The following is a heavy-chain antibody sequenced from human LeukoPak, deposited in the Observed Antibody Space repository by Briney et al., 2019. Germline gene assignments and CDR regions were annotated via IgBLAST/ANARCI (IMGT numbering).Heavy chain of an antibody. CDR2: VRSKGYNYAT. CDR1: GFTVSGSA. CDR3: ATLGETSGWYPDH. V-gene: IGHV3-73*01. J-gene: IGHJ4*02. Sequence: GGSLKLSCAASGFTVSGSAMHWVRQASGKGLEWLGRVRSKGYNYATAYGASVKDRFIISRDDSKSTAYLQMSSLKSEDTAVYYCATLGETSGWYPDHWDQGTLVTVSS. D-gene: IGHD6-19*01.